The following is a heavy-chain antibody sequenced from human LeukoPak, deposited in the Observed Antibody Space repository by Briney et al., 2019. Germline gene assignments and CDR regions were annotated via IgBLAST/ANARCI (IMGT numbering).Heavy chain of an antibody. CDR1: GGSISSYY. Sequence: SETLSLTCTVSGGSISSYYWSWIRQPPGKGLEWIGYIYYSRSTNYNPSLKSRVTISVDTSKNQFSLKLSSVTAADTAVYYCARVGGDRMYAFDIWGQGTMVTVSS. V-gene: IGHV4-59*01. CDR2: IYYSRST. CDR3: ARVGGDRMYAFDI. J-gene: IGHJ3*02. D-gene: IGHD2-21*02.